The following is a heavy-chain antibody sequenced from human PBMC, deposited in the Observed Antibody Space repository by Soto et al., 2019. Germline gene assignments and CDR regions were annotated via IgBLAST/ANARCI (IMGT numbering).Heavy chain of an antibody. D-gene: IGHD4-17*01. Sequence: PGGSLRLSCAASGFTFSRQAMHWVRQARGSGLEWVAVIWYDGNDKYYADAVKGRFTISRDNPKKTVYLQMNSLRGEDTATYFCAHAGDYDLLTFDHWGPGTLVTVSS. J-gene: IGHJ4*02. V-gene: IGHV3-33*03. CDR1: GFTFSRQA. CDR2: IWYDGNDK. CDR3: AHAGDYDLLTFDH.